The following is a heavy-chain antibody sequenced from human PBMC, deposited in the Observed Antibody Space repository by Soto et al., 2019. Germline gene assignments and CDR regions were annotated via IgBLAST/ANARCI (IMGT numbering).Heavy chain of an antibody. Sequence: GGSLRLSCAASGFTFSSYAMSWVRQAPGKGLEWVSAISGSGGSTYYADSVKGRFTISRDNSKNTLYLQMNSLRAEDTAVYYCAKGVGPAARRYYGSGSPAGYFDYWGQGTLVTVSS. J-gene: IGHJ4*02. V-gene: IGHV3-23*01. CDR2: ISGSGGST. CDR3: AKGVGPAARRYYGSGSPAGYFDY. D-gene: IGHD3-10*01. CDR1: GFTFSSYA.